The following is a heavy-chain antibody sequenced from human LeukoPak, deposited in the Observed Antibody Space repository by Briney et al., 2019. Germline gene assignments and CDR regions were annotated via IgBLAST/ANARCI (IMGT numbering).Heavy chain of an antibody. CDR3: EGDTANYYYYYMDV. CDR1: GFTVSSNY. D-gene: IGHD5-18*01. Sequence: GGSLRLSCAASGFTVSSNYMSWVRQAPGKGLEWFSAIYSGGSTTSGHSVNGPLNISRDKSRNTLYLQMNSLRDEDMSVYYCEGDTANYYYYYMDVWGKGTTVTVPS. CDR2: IYSGGST. J-gene: IGHJ6*03. V-gene: IGHV3-53*01.